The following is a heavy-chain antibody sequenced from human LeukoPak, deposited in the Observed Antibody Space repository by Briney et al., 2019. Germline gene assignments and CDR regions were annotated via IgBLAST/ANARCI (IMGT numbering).Heavy chain of an antibody. V-gene: IGHV3-23*01. CDR2: ISGGGSST. Sequence: PGGSLRLSCAASGFTFSSYAMSWVRQAPGKGLEWVSAISGGGSSTFYADSVKGRFTISRDNSKNTLYLQMNSLRAEDTAVYYCAKGWAEVSYYFDYWGQGTLVTVSS. D-gene: IGHD5-24*01. J-gene: IGHJ4*02. CDR1: GFTFSSYA. CDR3: AKGWAEVSYYFDY.